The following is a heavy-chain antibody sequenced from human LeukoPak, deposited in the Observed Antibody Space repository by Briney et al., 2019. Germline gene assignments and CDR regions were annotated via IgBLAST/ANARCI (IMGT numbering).Heavy chain of an antibody. V-gene: IGHV3-30*18. CDR3: AKDFWDLVVVPAVIVDY. Sequence: PGGSLRLSCAVSGFTFSSYGMRWVRQAPGEWLEWVAAISYDGSNKYYADSVKGRFTVSRDKSKHTLYLQMDSLRAEDTAVYYCAKDFWDLVVVPAVIVDYWGQGTLVTVSS. CDR1: GFTFSSYG. J-gene: IGHJ4*02. D-gene: IGHD2-2*01. CDR2: ISYDGSNK.